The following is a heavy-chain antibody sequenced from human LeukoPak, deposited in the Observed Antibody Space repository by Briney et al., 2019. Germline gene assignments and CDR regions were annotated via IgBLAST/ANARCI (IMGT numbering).Heavy chain of an antibody. J-gene: IGHJ4*02. D-gene: IGHD5-18*01. Sequence: GESLKISCKGSGYSFTSYWIGWVRQMPGKGLEWMGIIYPGDSDTRYSPSFQGQVTISADKSISTAYLEWSSLKASDPAMYYCASQSSRDGYSYGYWGQGTLVTVSS. CDR2: IYPGDSDT. CDR3: ASQSSRDGYSYGY. V-gene: IGHV5-51*01. CDR1: GYSFTSYW.